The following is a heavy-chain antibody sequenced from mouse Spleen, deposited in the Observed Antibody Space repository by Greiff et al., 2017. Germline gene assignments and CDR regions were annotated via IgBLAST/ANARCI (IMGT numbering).Heavy chain of an antibody. CDR3: ITWGYGAWFAY. Sequence: VQLQQSGAELVRPGASVKLSCTASGFNIKDYYMHWVKQRPEQGLEWIGRIDPEDGDTEYAPKFQGKATMTADTSSNTAYLQLSSLTSEDTAVYYCITWGYGAWFAYWGQGTLVTVSA. V-gene: IGHV14-1*01. D-gene: IGHD2-14*01. CDR2: IDPEDGDT. CDR1: GFNIKDYY. J-gene: IGHJ3*01.